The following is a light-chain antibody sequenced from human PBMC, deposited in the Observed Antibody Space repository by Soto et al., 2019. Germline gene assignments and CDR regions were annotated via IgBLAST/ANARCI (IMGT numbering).Light chain of an antibody. V-gene: IGLV2-8*01. Sequence: QSALTQPPSASGSPGQSVTISCIGTSDDVGGYNYVSWYQQHPGKAPKLMISEVSERPSGVPDRFSGSKSGNTASLTVSGLQAEDEADYYCSSYAGSNNLVFGGGTKLTVL. CDR3: SSYAGSNNLV. J-gene: IGLJ3*02. CDR2: EVS. CDR1: SDDVGGYNY.